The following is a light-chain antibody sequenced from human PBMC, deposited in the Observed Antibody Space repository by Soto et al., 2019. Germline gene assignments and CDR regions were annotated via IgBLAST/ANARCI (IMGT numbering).Light chain of an antibody. Sequence: DIQMTQYPSSVAAAVGDRVTITCRASQGISTWLAWYQQKPGKAPKLLINDASNLETGVPSRFSGSGSGTDFTFTISSLQPEDIATYFCQQSDNLPFTFGPGTKVDIK. J-gene: IGKJ3*01. CDR2: DAS. CDR1: QGISTW. V-gene: IGKV1-33*01. CDR3: QQSDNLPFT.